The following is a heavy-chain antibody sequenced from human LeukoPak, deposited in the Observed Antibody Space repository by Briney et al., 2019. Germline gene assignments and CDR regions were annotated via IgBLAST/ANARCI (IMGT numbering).Heavy chain of an antibody. CDR2: IYPGDSDT. D-gene: IGHD3-22*01. V-gene: IGHV5-51*01. Sequence: GESLKISCKGSGYGFTSYWIGWVRQMPGKGLEWMGIIYPGDSDTRYSPSFQGQVTISADKSISTAYLQWSSLKASDTAMYYRARLVGYDSSGYYPDYFDYWGQGTLVTVSS. CDR3: ARLVGYDSSGYYPDYFDY. CDR1: GYGFTSYW. J-gene: IGHJ4*02.